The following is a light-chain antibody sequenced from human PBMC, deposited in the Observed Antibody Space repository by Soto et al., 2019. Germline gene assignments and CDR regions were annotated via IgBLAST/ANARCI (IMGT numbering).Light chain of an antibody. CDR2: DAS. Sequence: AIQLTQSPSSLSASVGDRVTITCRASQGISSALAWYQQKPGKTPNLLIYDASILESGVPSRFSGSGSGTDFTLTISSLQPVDFATYYCQHFHSFPHTFGQGTKLEIK. J-gene: IGKJ2*01. CDR3: QHFHSFPHT. V-gene: IGKV1-13*02. CDR1: QGISSA.